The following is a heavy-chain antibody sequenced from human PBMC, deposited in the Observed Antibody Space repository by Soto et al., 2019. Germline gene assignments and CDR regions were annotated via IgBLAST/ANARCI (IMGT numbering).Heavy chain of an antibody. CDR2: MNPNKGDT. Sequence: QMQLVQSGAEVKKPGASVKVSCKASGYTFTSYEINWVRQATGQGLEWMGWMNPNKGDTGYAQKFQGRVTMTRNTSISTAYMVLSSLRSEDTAVYYCARGELLWFGELPRWGQGTLVTVSS. CDR3: ARGELLWFGELPR. CDR1: GYTFTSYE. J-gene: IGHJ4*02. D-gene: IGHD3-10*01. V-gene: IGHV1-8*01.